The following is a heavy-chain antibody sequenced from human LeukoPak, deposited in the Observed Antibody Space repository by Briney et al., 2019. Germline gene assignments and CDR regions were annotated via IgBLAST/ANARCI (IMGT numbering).Heavy chain of an antibody. J-gene: IGHJ4*02. CDR2: IYTSGST. CDR3: ARDPYYGSGSYYSYDY. V-gene: IGHV4-61*02. CDR1: GGSISSSSYY. Sequence: SETLSLTCTVSGGSISSSSYYWGWIRQPAGKGLEWIGRIYTSGSTNYNPSLKSRVTISVDTSKNQFSLKLSSVTAADTAVYYCARDPYYGSGSYYSYDYWGQGTLVTVSS. D-gene: IGHD3-10*01.